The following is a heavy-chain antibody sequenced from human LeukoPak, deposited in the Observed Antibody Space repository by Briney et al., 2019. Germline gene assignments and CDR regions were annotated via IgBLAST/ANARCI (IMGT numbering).Heavy chain of an antibody. CDR2: IYTSGST. V-gene: IGHV4-59*10. CDR3: ASSPGGIAAAGTPFNYYYMDV. D-gene: IGHD6-13*01. J-gene: IGHJ6*03. Sequence: SETLSLTCAVYGGSYSGYYWSWIRQPAGKGLEWIGRIYTSGSTNYNPSLKSRVTISVDTSKNQFSLKLSSVTAADTAVYYCASSPGGIAAAGTPFNYYYMDVWGKGTTVTVSS. CDR1: GGSYSGYY.